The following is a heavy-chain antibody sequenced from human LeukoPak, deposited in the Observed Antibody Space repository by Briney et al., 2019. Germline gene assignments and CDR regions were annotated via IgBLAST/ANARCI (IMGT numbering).Heavy chain of an antibody. CDR2: ISFHGTDT. V-gene: IGHV3-30*04. CDR1: GFTFISYA. CDR3: ARVIENA. D-gene: IGHD3-22*01. J-gene: IGHJ5*02. Sequence: AGGSLRLSCAASGFTFISYAIHWVRQAPGKGLEWVAVISFHGTDTFYADSVKGRFTISRDNSKNTLYLQMNSLRAEDTAVYYCARVIENAWGQGTLVTVSS.